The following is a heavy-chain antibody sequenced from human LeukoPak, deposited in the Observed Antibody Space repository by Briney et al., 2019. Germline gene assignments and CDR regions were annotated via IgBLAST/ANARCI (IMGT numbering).Heavy chain of an antibody. Sequence: GGSLRLSCAASGFTFSSYAMHWVRQAPGKGLEWVAVISYDGSNKYYADSVKGRFTISRDNSKNTLYLQMNSLRAEDTAVYYCAREGTYYDFWSGYLDYWGQGTLVTVSS. CDR2: ISYDGSNK. CDR1: GFTFSSYA. J-gene: IGHJ4*02. CDR3: AREGTYYDFWSGYLDY. D-gene: IGHD3-3*01. V-gene: IGHV3-30*04.